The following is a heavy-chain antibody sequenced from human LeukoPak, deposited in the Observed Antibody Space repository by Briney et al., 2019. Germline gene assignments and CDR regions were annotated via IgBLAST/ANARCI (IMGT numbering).Heavy chain of an antibody. CDR3: AKCGCSSGWYDY. V-gene: IGHV3-23*01. CDR1: GFTFSSYA. J-gene: IGHJ4*02. Sequence: PGGSLRLSCAASGFTFSSYAMSWVRQPPGKGLGWVSAVSGSGGSTYYADSVKGRFTTSRDNSKNTLYLQMNSLRAEDTAVYYCAKCGCSSGWYDYWGQGALVTVSA. CDR2: VSGSGGST. D-gene: IGHD6-19*01.